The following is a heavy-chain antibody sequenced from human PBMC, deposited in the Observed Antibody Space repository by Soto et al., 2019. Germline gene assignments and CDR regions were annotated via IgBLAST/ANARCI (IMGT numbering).Heavy chain of an antibody. J-gene: IGHJ4*02. CDR2: IKSKTDDGAT. CDR3: TTDLDYDILTGLDF. D-gene: IGHD3-9*01. CDR1: GFTFSNAW. Sequence: EVQLVESGGGLVKPGGSLRLSCAASGFTFSNAWMSWVRQAPGKGLEWVGRIKSKTDDGATDYAAPVKGRFTISRDDSKNTLYLQMNRLKTEDTGVYYCTTDLDYDILTGLDFWGQGTRVTVSS. V-gene: IGHV3-15*01.